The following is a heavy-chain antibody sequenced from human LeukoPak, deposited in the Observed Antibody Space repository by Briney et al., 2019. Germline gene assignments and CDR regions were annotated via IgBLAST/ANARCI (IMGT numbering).Heavy chain of an antibody. CDR2: ISGSGGST. Sequence: PGGSLRLSCAASGFTFSVYAMSWVRQAPGKGLEWVSAISGSGGSTYYADSVKGRFTISRDNSKNTLYLQMNSLRAEDTAVYYCAKVSPPMITFGGIIVSGFDSWGQGTLVTVSS. D-gene: IGHD3-16*02. V-gene: IGHV3-23*01. CDR1: GFTFSVYA. CDR3: AKVSPPMITFGGIIVSGFDS. J-gene: IGHJ4*02.